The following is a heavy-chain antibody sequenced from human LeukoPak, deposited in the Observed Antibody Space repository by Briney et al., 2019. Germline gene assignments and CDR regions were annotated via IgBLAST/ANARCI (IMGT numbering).Heavy chain of an antibody. D-gene: IGHD3-10*01. CDR1: GFTFSSYA. CDR2: ISGSGGST. J-gene: IGHJ4*02. CDR3: ASGSGSYGRFNTAFDY. Sequence: PGGSLRLSCAASGFTFSSYAMSWVRQAPGKGLEWVSAISGSGGSTYYADSVKGRFTISRDNSKNTLYLQMNSLRAEDTAVYYCASGSGSYGRFNTAFDYWGQGTLVTVSS. V-gene: IGHV3-23*01.